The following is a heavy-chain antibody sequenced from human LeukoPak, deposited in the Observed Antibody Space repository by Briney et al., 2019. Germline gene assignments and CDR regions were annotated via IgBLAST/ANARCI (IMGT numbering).Heavy chain of an antibody. V-gene: IGHV3-48*04. Sequence: GGSLRLSCAASGFTFSSYSMNWVRQAPGKGLEWVSYISSSSSTIYYADSVKGRFTISRDNAKNSLYLQMNSLRAEGTAVYYCARVQDGYNYAFDIWGQGTMVTVSS. D-gene: IGHD5-24*01. CDR3: ARVQDGYNYAFDI. J-gene: IGHJ3*02. CDR2: ISSSSSTI. CDR1: GFTFSSYS.